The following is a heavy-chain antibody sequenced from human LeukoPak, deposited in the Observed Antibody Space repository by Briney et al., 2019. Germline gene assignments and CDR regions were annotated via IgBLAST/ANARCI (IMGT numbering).Heavy chain of an antibody. CDR1: GFTFSDYA. CDR2: ISGSGGST. CDR3: AKWGGAAAGTDYYYGMDV. D-gene: IGHD6-13*01. V-gene: IGHV3-23*01. J-gene: IGHJ6*02. Sequence: GGSLRLSCAASGFTFSDYAMTWVRQAPGKGLEWVSAISGSGGSTYYADSVKGRFTISRDNSKNTLYLQMNSLRAEDTAVYYGAKWGGAAAGTDYYYGMDVWGQGTTVTVSS.